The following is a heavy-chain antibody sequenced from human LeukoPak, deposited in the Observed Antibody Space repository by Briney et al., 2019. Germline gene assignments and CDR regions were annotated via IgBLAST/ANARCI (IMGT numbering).Heavy chain of an antibody. CDR2: ISYRGTT. V-gene: IGHV4-59*08. Sequence: PSETLSLTCTVSGGSINRHYWSWIRQTPGKGLEWIGCISYRGTTNYNPSLKSRVTISVDTSNNQFSLRLSSVTAADTAVYYCATNAGPAALDAIDIWGQGTIVTVSS. CDR3: ATNAGPAALDAIDI. J-gene: IGHJ3*02. D-gene: IGHD2-2*01. CDR1: GGSINRHY.